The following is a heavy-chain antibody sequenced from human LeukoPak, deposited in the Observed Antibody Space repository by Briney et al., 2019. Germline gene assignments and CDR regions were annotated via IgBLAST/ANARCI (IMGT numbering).Heavy chain of an antibody. J-gene: IGHJ4*02. Sequence: PSETLSLTCTVSGGSISSSSYYWSWIRQPPGKGLEWIGRIYYSGSTYYNPSLKSRVTISVDTSKNQFSLKLSSVTAADTAVYYCARLGHSYGDLDYWGQGTLVTVSS. CDR1: GGSISSSSYY. V-gene: IGHV4-39*01. D-gene: IGHD4-17*01. CDR3: ARLGHSYGDLDY. CDR2: IYYSGST.